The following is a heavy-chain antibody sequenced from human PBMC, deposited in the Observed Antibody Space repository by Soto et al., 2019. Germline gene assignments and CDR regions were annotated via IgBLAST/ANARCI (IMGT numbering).Heavy chain of an antibody. CDR3: VREISNFRYSSYAMAV. D-gene: IGHD4-4*01. Sequence: PGESLKIPCKCSGYTFTDYWIGWVRQLPGKGLEWMGIIYPADSDTRYSPSFQGHGPITVDKSTNTAYLQCNTLKASDTAMYYFVREISNFRYSSYAMAVWAQGTKV. CDR1: GYTFTDYW. V-gene: IGHV5-51*01. CDR2: IYPADSDT. J-gene: IGHJ6*02.